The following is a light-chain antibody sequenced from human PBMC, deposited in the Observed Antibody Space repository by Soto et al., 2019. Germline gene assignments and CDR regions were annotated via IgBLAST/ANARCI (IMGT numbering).Light chain of an antibody. V-gene: IGKV2-28*01. J-gene: IGKJ4*01. Sequence: DIVLTQSPLSLPVTPGEPASISCRASQSLLQSNGYNYLAWFLQKPGQSPQLLIYLASTRASGVPDRFSGSGSGTDFTLNISRVEAEDAGVYYCMQALQAPRTFGGGNKVEI. CDR2: LAS. CDR1: QSLLQSNGYNY. CDR3: MQALQAPRT.